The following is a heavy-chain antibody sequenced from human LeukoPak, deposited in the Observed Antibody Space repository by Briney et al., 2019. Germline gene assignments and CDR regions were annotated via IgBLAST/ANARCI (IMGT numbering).Heavy chain of an antibody. J-gene: IGHJ3*02. V-gene: IGHV1-8*03. CDR2: MNPNSGNT. CDR1: GYTFTSYD. CDR3: ATPQEGDAFDI. D-gene: IGHD1-14*01. Sequence: GASVKVPCKASGYTFTSYDINWVRQATGQGLEWMGWMNPNSGNTGYAQKFQGRVTITRNTSISTAYMELSSLRSEDTAVYYCATPQEGDAFDIWGQGTMVTVSS.